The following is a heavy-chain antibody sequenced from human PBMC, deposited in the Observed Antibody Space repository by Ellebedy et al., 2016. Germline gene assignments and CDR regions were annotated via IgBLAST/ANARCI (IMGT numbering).Heavy chain of an antibody. D-gene: IGHD1-1*01. CDR3: AKWNGGWNAFDV. CDR1: GGSVTSAY. CDR2: VFHTGTT. Sequence: GSLRLSCSVSGGSVTSAYWNWIRRPPGKGLEWIGYVFHTGTTNYNPSLKSRVTMSVDTSKSQFSLRLTSVTAADTAVYYCAKWNGGWNAFDVWGQGTMVTVSS. J-gene: IGHJ3*01. V-gene: IGHV4-59*02.